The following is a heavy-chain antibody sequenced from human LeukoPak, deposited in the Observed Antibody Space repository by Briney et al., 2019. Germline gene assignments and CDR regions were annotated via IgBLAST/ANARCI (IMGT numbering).Heavy chain of an antibody. CDR3: ARGDWTVVVPAVYYYYGMDV. D-gene: IGHD2-2*01. CDR1: GYTFTSYD. CDR2: MNPNSGNT. J-gene: IGHJ6*02. V-gene: IGHV1-8*01. Sequence: ASAKVSCKASGYTFTSYDINWVRQATGQGLEWMGWMNPNSGNTGYAQKFQGRVTMTRNTSISTAYMELSSLRSEDTAVYYCARGDWTVVVPAVYYYYGMDVWGQGTTVTVSS.